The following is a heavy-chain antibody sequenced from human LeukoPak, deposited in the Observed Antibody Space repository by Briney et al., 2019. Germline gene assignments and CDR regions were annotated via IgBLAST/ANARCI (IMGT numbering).Heavy chain of an antibody. CDR2: IYSGGST. Sequence: PGGSLRLSCAASGFTVSSNYMSWVRQAPGKGLEWVSVIYSGGSTYYADSVKGRFTISRDNSKNTLYLQMNSLGAENTAVYYCARDGGTYYYDSSGYYPQGYFDYRGQGTLVTVSS. J-gene: IGHJ4*02. D-gene: IGHD3-22*01. V-gene: IGHV3-53*01. CDR1: GFTVSSNY. CDR3: ARDGGTYYYDSSGYYPQGYFDY.